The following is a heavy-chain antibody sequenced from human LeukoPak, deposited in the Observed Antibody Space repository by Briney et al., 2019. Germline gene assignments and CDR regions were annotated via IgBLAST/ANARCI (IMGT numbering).Heavy chain of an antibody. V-gene: IGHV3-53*01. CDR2: IYSGGST. Sequence: PGGSLRLSCAASGFTVSNNYMSWVRQAPGKGLEWVSVIYSGGSTYYADSVKGRFTISRDNSKNTLYLQMNSLRAEDTAVYYCAKGAQWLVYYFDYWGQGTLVTVSS. J-gene: IGHJ4*02. CDR1: GFTVSNNY. D-gene: IGHD6-19*01. CDR3: AKGAQWLVYYFDY.